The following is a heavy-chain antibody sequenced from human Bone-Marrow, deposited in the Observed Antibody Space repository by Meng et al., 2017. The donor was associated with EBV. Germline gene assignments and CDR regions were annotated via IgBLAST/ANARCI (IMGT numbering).Heavy chain of an antibody. V-gene: IGHV4-4*02. CDR2: VSHSGST. D-gene: IGHD6-19*01. CDR1: GASISSGYW. Sequence: QLQLQGSGPGLVKPSWTLSLTCAVSGASISSGYWWTWVRQPPGKGLEWIGEVSHSGSTNYNPSLKSRVTISLDKSENQFFLKVTSVTAADTAVYYCAASPGWWRLDYWGQGTLVTVSS. CDR3: AASPGWWRLDY. J-gene: IGHJ4*02.